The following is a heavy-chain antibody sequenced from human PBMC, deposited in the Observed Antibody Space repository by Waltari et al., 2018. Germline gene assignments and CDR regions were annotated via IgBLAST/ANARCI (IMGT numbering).Heavy chain of an antibody. J-gene: IGHJ5*02. D-gene: IGHD2-15*01. CDR1: GYSISSGYY. Sequence: QVQLQESGPGLVKPSETLSLTCAVSGYSISSGYYWGWIRQPPGKGLEWIGSIYHSGSTYYNPSLKSRVTISVDTSKNQFSLKLSSVTAADTAVYYCARHGDYCSGGSCLYNWFDPWGQGTLVTVSS. CDR3: ARHGDYCSGGSCLYNWFDP. V-gene: IGHV4-38-2*01. CDR2: IYHSGST.